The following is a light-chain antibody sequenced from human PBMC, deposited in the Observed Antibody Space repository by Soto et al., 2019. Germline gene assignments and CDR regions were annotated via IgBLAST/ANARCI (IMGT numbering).Light chain of an antibody. CDR3: QQRYNSPLT. CDR1: QSVTTH. Sequence: EIVLTQSPATLSLSPGERATLSCRASQSVTTHLAWYQQKPGQAPRLLIYDASKRATGIPARFSGSGSGTDFTLTISSLEPEDFAVYYCQQRYNSPLTFGGGSKVEIK. J-gene: IGKJ4*01. V-gene: IGKV3-11*01. CDR2: DAS.